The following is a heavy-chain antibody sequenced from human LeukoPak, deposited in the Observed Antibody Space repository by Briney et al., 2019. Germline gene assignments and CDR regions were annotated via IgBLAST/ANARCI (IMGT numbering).Heavy chain of an antibody. CDR2: IYSSGST. CDR1: GASIGSGSNY. J-gene: IGHJ3*02. Sequence: SETLSLTCSVSGASIGSGSNYWGWIRQPPGKTLEWIGCIYSSGSTYYNPSLKSRVIIIIDTPENHFSLTLSSVTAADTAVYYCARSDGYGLVGIWGEGTMVTVSS. CDR3: ARSDGYGLVGI. V-gene: IGHV4-39*07. D-gene: IGHD3-10*01.